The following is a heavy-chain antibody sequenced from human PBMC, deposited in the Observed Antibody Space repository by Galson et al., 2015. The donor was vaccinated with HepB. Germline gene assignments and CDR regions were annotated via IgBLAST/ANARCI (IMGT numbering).Heavy chain of an antibody. CDR3: GRSRAGSSLYSVDY. Sequence: SLRLSCAASGFTFSGYGMQWVRQAPGKGLEWVAVISNDGSFDYSADSVKGRFPISSDNSKNTLFLLINSLRVEDSALYFGGRSRAGSSLYSVDYWGQGTLFTVSS. CDR1: GFTFSGYG. D-gene: IGHD6-13*01. J-gene: IGHJ4*02. CDR2: ISNDGSFD. V-gene: IGHV3-30*03.